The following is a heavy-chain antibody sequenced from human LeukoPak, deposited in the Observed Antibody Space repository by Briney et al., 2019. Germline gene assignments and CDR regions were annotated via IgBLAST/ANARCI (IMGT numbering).Heavy chain of an antibody. J-gene: IGHJ4*02. Sequence: GGSLRLSCAASGFSFSIYSMNWVRQAPGKGLEWLSSITSGSNYIYYADSVNGRFTISINNIQNSLYLQMNSLRAEDTAMYYCAIHRGYFDNWGQGTLVTVSS. V-gene: IGHV3-21*01. CDR1: GFSFSIYS. CDR2: ITSGSNYI. CDR3: AIHRGYFDN.